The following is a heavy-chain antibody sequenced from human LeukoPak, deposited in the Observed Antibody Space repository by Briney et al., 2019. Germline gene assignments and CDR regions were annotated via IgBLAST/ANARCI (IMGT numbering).Heavy chain of an antibody. Sequence: SVKVSCKASGYTFTYRYLHWVRQAPGQALEWMGWITPFNGNTNYAQKFQDRVTITRDRSMSTAYMELSSLRSEDTAMYYCARSAAGIGNWAFDIWGQGTMVTVSS. J-gene: IGHJ3*02. D-gene: IGHD6-13*01. CDR1: GYTFTYRY. CDR3: ARSAAGIGNWAFDI. V-gene: IGHV1-45*02. CDR2: ITPFNGNT.